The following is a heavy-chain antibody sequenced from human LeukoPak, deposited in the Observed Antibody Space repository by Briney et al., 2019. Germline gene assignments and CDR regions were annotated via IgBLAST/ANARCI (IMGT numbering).Heavy chain of an antibody. CDR2: MNPNSGNT. CDR1: GYTFTSYD. J-gene: IGHJ5*02. D-gene: IGHD4-17*01. CDR3: ARGGNVDDYGDQRPYDWFDP. V-gene: IGHV1-8*03. Sequence: ASVKVSCKASGYTFTSYDINWVRQATGQGLEWMGWMNPNSGNTGYAQKFQGRVTITRNTSISTAYMELSSLRSEDTAVYYCARGGNVDDYGDQRPYDWFDPWGQGTLVTVSP.